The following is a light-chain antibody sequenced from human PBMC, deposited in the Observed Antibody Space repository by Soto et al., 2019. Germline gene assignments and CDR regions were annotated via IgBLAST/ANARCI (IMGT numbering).Light chain of an antibody. CDR3: AAWDDSLSGWV. Sequence: QAVVTQPPSASGTPGQRVTISCSGGSSNIGSAYVHWYQQLPGTAPKLLIYRNNQRPSGVPDRFSGSKSGTSASLAIGGLRSEDEADYYCAAWDDSLSGWVFGGGTKLTVL. CDR1: SSNIGSAY. J-gene: IGLJ3*02. CDR2: RNN. V-gene: IGLV1-47*01.